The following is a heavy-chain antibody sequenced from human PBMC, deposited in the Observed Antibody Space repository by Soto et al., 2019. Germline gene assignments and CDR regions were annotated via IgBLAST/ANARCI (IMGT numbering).Heavy chain of an antibody. Sequence: QVQLVQSGAEVKKPGSSVKVSCKASGGTFSSYALSWVRQAPGQGLEWMGGIIPISGTANYAQKFQGRVTITADECTSTAYMELSSLRSEDTAVYYCSRSQGSSTSLEIYYYYYYGMDVWGQGTRVSFSS. D-gene: IGHD2-2*01. CDR3: SRSQGSSTSLEIYYYYYYGMDV. CDR2: IIPISGTA. J-gene: IGHJ6*02. CDR1: GGTFSSYA. V-gene: IGHV1-69*01.